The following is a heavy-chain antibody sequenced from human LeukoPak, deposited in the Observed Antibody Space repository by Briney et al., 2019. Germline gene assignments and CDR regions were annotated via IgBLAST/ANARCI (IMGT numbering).Heavy chain of an antibody. J-gene: IGHJ6*02. CDR3: AREGEQLVVSGTSFRTRYGMDV. CDR2: TYYRSKWYN. V-gene: IGHV6-1*01. CDR1: GDSVSSNSAA. Sequence: SQTLSLTCAISGDSVSSNSAAWNWIRQSPSRGLEWLGRTYYRSKWYNDYAVSVKSRITINPDTSKNQFSLQLNSVTPEDTAVYYCAREGEQLVVSGTSFRTRYGMDVWGQGTTVTVSS. D-gene: IGHD6-6*01.